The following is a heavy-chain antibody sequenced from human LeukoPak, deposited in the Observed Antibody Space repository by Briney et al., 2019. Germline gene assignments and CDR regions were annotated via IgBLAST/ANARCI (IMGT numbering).Heavy chain of an antibody. V-gene: IGHV3-48*02. Sequence: GGSLRLSCAASGFTFSGYSMTWVRQAPGKGLEWVSYISGSGTNIYNADSMKGRFTISRDNAKNSMYLQMNSLRDEDTAVYYCVRETAYSFDCWGQGTLATVSS. CDR3: VRETAYSFDC. CDR2: ISGSGTNI. D-gene: IGHD1-14*01. CDR1: GFTFSGYS. J-gene: IGHJ4*02.